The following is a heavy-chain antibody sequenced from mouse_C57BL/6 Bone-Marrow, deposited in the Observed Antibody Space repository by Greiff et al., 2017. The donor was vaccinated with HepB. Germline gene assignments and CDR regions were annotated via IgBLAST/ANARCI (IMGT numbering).Heavy chain of an antibody. V-gene: IGHV1-19*01. CDR2: INPYNGGT. J-gene: IGHJ4*01. CDR1: GYTFTDYY. CDR3: ARGPLYYGSSYVYAMDY. D-gene: IGHD1-1*01. Sequence: EVQLQQSGPVLVKPGASVKMSCKASGYTFTDYYMNWVKQSHGKSLEWIGVINPYNGGTSYNQKFKGKATLTVDKSSSTAYMELNSLTSEDSAVYSWARGPLYYGSSYVYAMDYWGQGTSVTVSS.